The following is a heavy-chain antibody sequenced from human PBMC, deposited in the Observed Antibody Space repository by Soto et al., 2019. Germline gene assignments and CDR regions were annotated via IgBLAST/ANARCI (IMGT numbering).Heavy chain of an antibody. CDR2: ISYDGSNK. D-gene: IGHD3-22*01. V-gene: IGHV3-30*18. CDR1: GFTFSSYG. J-gene: IGHJ4*02. Sequence: QVQLVESGGGVVQPGRSLRLSCAASGFTFSSYGMHWVRQAPGKGLEWVAVISYDGSNKYYADSVKGRVTISRHNSKNTVYLQMDSLRAEDTAVYYCAKDARAHNYYPYFDYWGQGTLVTVSS. CDR3: AKDARAHNYYPYFDY.